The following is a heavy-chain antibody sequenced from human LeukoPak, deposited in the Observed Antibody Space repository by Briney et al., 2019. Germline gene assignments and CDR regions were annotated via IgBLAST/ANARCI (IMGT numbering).Heavy chain of an antibody. V-gene: IGHV4-34*01. CDR3: ARVKTSGYYYFDY. D-gene: IGHD3-22*01. CDR1: GGSFSGYY. Sequence: SETLSLTCAVYGGSFSGYYWSWIRQPPGKGLEWIGEINHSGSTNYNPSLESRVTISVDTSKNQFSLKVTSVTAADTAVYYCARVKTSGYYYFDYWGQGTLVTVSS. J-gene: IGHJ4*02. CDR2: INHSGST.